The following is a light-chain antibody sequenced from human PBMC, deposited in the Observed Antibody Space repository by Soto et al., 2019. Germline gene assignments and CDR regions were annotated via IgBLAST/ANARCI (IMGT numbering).Light chain of an antibody. Sequence: DIQMTQPPSTLSASVGDRVTITCRASQTISTWLAWYQQKPGKAPKLLIYKASSLQSRVPSRFSGSGSGTECTLTISSLQPDDFATYYCQQFNSYSRTFGQGTKVEIK. CDR2: KAS. J-gene: IGKJ1*01. CDR3: QQFNSYSRT. CDR1: QTISTW. V-gene: IGKV1-5*03.